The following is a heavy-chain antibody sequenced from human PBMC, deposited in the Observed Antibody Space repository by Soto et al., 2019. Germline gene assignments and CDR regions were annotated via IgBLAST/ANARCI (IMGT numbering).Heavy chain of an antibody. D-gene: IGHD3-22*01. CDR2: IYKGGSI. J-gene: IGHJ5*02. CDR3: ARAYYDRSGYAVDP. V-gene: IGHV4-4*09. Sequence: PEETLSLTCRVSGGSISNDYWTWIRQPPGKGLEWIGYIYKGGSINYNPSLKSRVTISVDTSNNQFSLKLSSVTAADTAVYYCARAYYDRSGYAVDPWGQGTLVTVSS. CDR1: GGSISNDY.